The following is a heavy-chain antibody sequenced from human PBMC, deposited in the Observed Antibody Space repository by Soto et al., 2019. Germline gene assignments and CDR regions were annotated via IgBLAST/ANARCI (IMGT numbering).Heavy chain of an antibody. V-gene: IGHV3-74*01. J-gene: IGHJ5*02. Sequence: PGGSLRRSCVASGFTFSSSWMHWVRQAPGKGLVWVARINSDGTVMSYADSVRGRFTISRDNAKNTLYLQMNSLRAEDTAVFYCARERFDPWGQGTLVTVSS. CDR2: INSDGTVM. CDR1: GFTFSSSW. CDR3: ARERFDP.